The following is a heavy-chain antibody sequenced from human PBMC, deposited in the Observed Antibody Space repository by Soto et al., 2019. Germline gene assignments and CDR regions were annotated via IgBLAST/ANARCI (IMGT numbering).Heavy chain of an antibody. CDR3: ARNIVATIGSFLKTIDY. J-gene: IGHJ4*02. CDR2: INPNSGGT. CDR1: GYTFTGYY. D-gene: IGHD5-12*01. Sequence: QVQLVQSGAEVEKPGASVKVSCKASGYTFTGYYMHWVRQAPGQGLEWMGWINPNSGGTNYAQKFQGRVTMTRDTSISTAYMELSRLRSDDTAVYYCARNIVATIGSFLKTIDYWGQGTLVTVSS. V-gene: IGHV1-2*02.